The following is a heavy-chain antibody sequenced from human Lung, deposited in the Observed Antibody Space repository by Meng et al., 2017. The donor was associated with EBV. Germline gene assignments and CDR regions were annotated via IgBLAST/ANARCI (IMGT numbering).Heavy chain of an antibody. CDR1: GDSISSFSY. D-gene: IGHD6-19*01. Sequence: QVQLQKPGPVLVKPSEPLSLTSPVSGDSISSFSYWGWLRQPPGRGLEWIGSVHDTGSTYYSPSLKSRVTVSVDTSKTQFSLRLTSVTAADTAVYYCARPFPSWQSPRLDPFGAWGQGTLVTVSS. CDR3: ARPFPSWQSPRLDPFGA. J-gene: IGHJ5*02. CDR2: VHDTGST. V-gene: IGHV4-38-2*01.